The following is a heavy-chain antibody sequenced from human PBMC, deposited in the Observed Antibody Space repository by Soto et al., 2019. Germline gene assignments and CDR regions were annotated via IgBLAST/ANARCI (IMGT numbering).Heavy chain of an antibody. CDR3: ATSLWFGTQVEL. CDR2: ISRSGAT. D-gene: IGHD3-10*01. J-gene: IGHJ5*02. Sequence: QVQLQQWGAGLLKPSETLSLSCAVYGGYFNDNYYTWIRQPPGKGLEWIGEISRSGATKYIPSLKSRATISFDTSKNQVSLKVTSVTAADTAVYYCATSLWFGTQVELWGQGALVTVSS. V-gene: IGHV4-34*01. CDR1: GGYFNDNY.